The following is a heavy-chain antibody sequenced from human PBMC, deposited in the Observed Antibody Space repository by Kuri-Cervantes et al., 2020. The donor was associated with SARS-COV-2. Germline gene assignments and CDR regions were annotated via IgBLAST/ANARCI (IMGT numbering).Heavy chain of an antibody. J-gene: IGHJ4*02. D-gene: IGHD4-17*01. CDR1: GFTFSSYA. CDR2: ISSNGGST. Sequence: GGAPRLSCSASGFTFSSYAMHWVRQAPGKGLEYVSAISSNGGSTYYADSVKGRFTLSRDNSKNTPYLQMSSLRAEDTAVYYCVKDVGYGDLAFGYWGQGTLVTVSS. CDR3: VKDVGYGDLAFGY. V-gene: IGHV3-64D*08.